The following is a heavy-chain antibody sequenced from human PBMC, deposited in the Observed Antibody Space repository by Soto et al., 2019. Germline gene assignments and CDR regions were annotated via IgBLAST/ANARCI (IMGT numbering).Heavy chain of an antibody. CDR3: ASGDDLGAFAL. Sequence: GGSLRLSCVASGFTFSTHGMHWVRQVPGKGPEWVALIWYDGGNEYYAGSVRGRFSISRDNSKNTLYLQMNSLRAEDSAVYYCASGDDLGAFALWGQGTVVTVSS. V-gene: IGHV3-33*01. CDR1: GFTFSTHG. CDR2: IWYDGGNE. J-gene: IGHJ3*01. D-gene: IGHD5-12*01.